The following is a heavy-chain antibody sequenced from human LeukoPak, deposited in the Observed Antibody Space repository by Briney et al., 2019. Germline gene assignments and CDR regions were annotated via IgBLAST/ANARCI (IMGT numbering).Heavy chain of an antibody. D-gene: IGHD6-19*01. CDR2: INPNSGGT. V-gene: IGHV1-2*02. J-gene: IGHJ4*02. CDR3: ARDSGSSGWDPTNFFDY. Sequence: GASVKVSCKASGYTFTGYYMHWVRQAPGQGLEWMGWINPNSGGTNYAQKFQGRATMTRDTSINTAYLELSRSDDTAVYYCARDSGSSGWDPTNFFDYWGQGTLVTVSS. CDR1: GYTFTGYY.